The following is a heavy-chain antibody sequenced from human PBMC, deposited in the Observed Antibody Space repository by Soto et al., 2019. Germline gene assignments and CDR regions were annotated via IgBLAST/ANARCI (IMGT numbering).Heavy chain of an antibody. D-gene: IGHD3-10*01. CDR3: ARRYYYGSGRYYYGMDV. Sequence: KPSETLSLTCAVYGGSFSGYYWSWIRQPPGKGLEWIGEINHSGSTNYNPSLKSRVTISVDTSKNQFSLKLSSVTAADTAVYYCARRYYYGSGRYYYGMDVWGQGTTVTVSS. CDR2: INHSGST. CDR1: GGSFSGYY. V-gene: IGHV4-34*01. J-gene: IGHJ6*02.